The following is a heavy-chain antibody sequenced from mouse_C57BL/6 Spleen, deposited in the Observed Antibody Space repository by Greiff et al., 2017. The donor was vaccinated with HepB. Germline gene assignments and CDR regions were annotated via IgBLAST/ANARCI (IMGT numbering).Heavy chain of an antibody. CDR3: TGYYGYDEAWFAY. CDR1: GFTFSDAW. D-gene: IGHD2-2*01. V-gene: IGHV6-6*01. J-gene: IGHJ3*01. CDR2: IRNKANNHAT. Sequence: DVKLQESGGGLVQPGGSMKLSCAASGFTFSDAWMDWVRQSPEKGLEWVAEIRNKANNHATYYAESVKGRFTISRDDSKSSVYLQMNSLRAEDTGIYYCTGYYGYDEAWFAYWGQGTLVTVSA.